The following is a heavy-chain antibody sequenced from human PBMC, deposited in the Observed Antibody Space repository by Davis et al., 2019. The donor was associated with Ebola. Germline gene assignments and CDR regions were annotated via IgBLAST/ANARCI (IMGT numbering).Heavy chain of an antibody. CDR1: GFTFNYYA. J-gene: IGHJ4*02. CDR3: AKGSRGYNKPFDY. CDR2: IGGGGDDT. D-gene: IGHD3-10*01. V-gene: IGHV3-23*01. Sequence: GESLKISCAASGFTFNYYAMSWVRQAPGKGLEWVSLIGGGGDDTYYPDSVKGRFTISRDNSKNMLFLQMNSLRAEDTAVYYCAKGSRGYNKPFDYWGQGTLVTVSS.